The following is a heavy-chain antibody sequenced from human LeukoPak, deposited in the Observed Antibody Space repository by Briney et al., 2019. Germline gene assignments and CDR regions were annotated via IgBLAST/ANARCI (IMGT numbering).Heavy chain of an antibody. J-gene: IGHJ4*02. V-gene: IGHV1-69*01. Sequence: SVKVSCKASGGTFSSYAISWVRQAPGQGLEWMGGIIPIFGTANYAQKFQGRVTITADESTSTAYMELSSLRSEDTAEYYCARENGYTHQFDYWGQGTLVTVSS. D-gene: IGHD5-24*01. CDR3: ARENGYTHQFDY. CDR2: IIPIFGTA. CDR1: GGTFSSYA.